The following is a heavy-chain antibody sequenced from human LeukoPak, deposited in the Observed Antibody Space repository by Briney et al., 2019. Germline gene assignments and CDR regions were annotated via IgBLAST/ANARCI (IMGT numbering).Heavy chain of an antibody. D-gene: IGHD3-10*01. CDR1: GYTFTGYY. V-gene: IGHV1-2*02. Sequence: ASVKVSCKASGYTFTGYYMHWVRQAPGQGLEWMGWINPNSGGTNYAQKFQGRVTMTRDTSISTAYMELSRLRSDDTAVYYCARDYYGSGYYYYYMDVWGKGTTVTISS. CDR3: ARDYYGSGYYYYYMDV. CDR2: INPNSGGT. J-gene: IGHJ6*03.